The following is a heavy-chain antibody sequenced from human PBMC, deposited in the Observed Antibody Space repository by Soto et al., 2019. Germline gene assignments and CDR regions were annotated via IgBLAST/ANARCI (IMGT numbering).Heavy chain of an antibody. J-gene: IGHJ6*02. Sequence: PGGSLRLSCAASGFAFSTYAMTWVRQAPGKGLEWVSVISGSGGSSYYAASLKGRFTISRDNSKNTLYLQMNSLRAEDTALYYCAKETYYYYGMDVWGQGTTVTVSS. CDR2: ISGSGGSS. CDR3: AKETYYYYGMDV. CDR1: GFAFSTYA. V-gene: IGHV3-23*01.